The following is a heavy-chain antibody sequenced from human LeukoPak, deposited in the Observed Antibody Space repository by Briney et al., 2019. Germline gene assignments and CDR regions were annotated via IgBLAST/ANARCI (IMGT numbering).Heavy chain of an antibody. CDR2: IYSGGST. CDR3: AGTRIAVLDY. V-gene: IGHV3-53*01. D-gene: IGHD6-19*01. CDR1: GFTVSSNY. J-gene: IGHJ4*02. Sequence: GGSLRLSCAASGFTVSSNYMSWVRQAPGKGLEWVSVIYSGGSTYYADSVKGRFTISRDSSKNTLYLRMNSLRAEDTAVYYCAGTRIAVLDYWGQGTLVTVSS.